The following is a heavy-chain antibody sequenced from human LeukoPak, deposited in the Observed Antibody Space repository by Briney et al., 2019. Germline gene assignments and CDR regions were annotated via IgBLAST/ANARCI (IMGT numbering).Heavy chain of an antibody. Sequence: SETLSLTCAVYGESFSGYYWSWIRQPPGKGLEWIGEINHSGTTNYNPSLKSRVTISVDTSKNQFSLKLSSVTAADTAVYYCARQHFGYSSGWYGVNYWGQGTLVTVSS. J-gene: IGHJ4*02. CDR2: INHSGTT. CDR1: GESFSGYY. V-gene: IGHV4-34*01. CDR3: ARQHFGYSSGWYGVNY. D-gene: IGHD6-19*01.